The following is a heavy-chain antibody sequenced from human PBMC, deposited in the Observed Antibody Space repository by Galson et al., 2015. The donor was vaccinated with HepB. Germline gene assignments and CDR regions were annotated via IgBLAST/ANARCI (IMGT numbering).Heavy chain of an antibody. CDR1: GFSLSTSGKD. CDR3: AHRGGDYFDY. D-gene: IGHD3-16*01. CDR2: IYWDDDK. V-gene: IGHV2-5*02. J-gene: IGHJ4*02. Sequence: ALVKPTQTLTLTCTFSGFSLSTSGKDVGWIRQPPGKALEWLALIYWDDDKRYSPSLKSRLTITKDTSKNQVVLIMTNMDPVDTATYYCAHRGGDYFDYWGQGTLVTVSS.